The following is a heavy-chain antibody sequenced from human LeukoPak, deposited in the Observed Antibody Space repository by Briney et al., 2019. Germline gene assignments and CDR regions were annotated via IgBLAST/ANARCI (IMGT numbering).Heavy chain of an antibody. V-gene: IGHV4-34*01. CDR1: GGSFSGYY. D-gene: IGHD3-22*01. CDR3: ARGRSPTYYYDSSGYSFDY. CDR2: INHSGST. Sequence: PSETLSLTCAVYGGSFSGYYWGWIRQPPGKGLEWIGEINHSGSTNYNPSLKSRVTISVDTSKNQFSLKLSSVTAADTAVYYCARGRSPTYYYDSSGYSFDYWGQGTLVTVSS. J-gene: IGHJ4*02.